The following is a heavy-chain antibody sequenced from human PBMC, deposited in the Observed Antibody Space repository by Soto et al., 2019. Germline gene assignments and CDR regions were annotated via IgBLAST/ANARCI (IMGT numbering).Heavy chain of an antibody. CDR3: ARATSFSGHHGY. J-gene: IGHJ4*02. Sequence: QLQLQESGPGLVKPSQTLSLACTVSGGSFSSGGYYWSWIRQLPGKGLEWIGYIYYSGSTYYNPSLNSRFTISLATSKNQFSLKLSSVTAADTAVYYCARATSFSGHHGYWGQGTLVTVSS. V-gene: IGHV4-31*03. CDR2: IYYSGST. CDR1: GGSFSSGGYY. D-gene: IGHD2-8*02.